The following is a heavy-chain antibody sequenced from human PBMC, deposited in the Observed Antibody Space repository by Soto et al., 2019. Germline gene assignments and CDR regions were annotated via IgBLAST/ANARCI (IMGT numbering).Heavy chain of an antibody. V-gene: IGHV4-61*01. CDR1: GDSVSSISYY. D-gene: IGHD6-13*01. CDR2: IHTNGTT. Sequence: QVQLQESGPGLVKPSETLSLTCTVSGDSVSSISYYWTWIRQPPGKGLEWIGEIHTNGTTNYSPSIKMLTSVSVDTSRNELSMKVTAVTAADTAVYYCARQGGRSWSFEGKGLDVRGLGTTVTVSS. CDR3: ARQGGRSWSFEGKGLDV. J-gene: IGHJ6*02.